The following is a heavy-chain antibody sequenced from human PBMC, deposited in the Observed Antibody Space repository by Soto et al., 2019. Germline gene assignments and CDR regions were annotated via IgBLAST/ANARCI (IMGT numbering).Heavy chain of an antibody. CDR2: INSDGSST. CDR1: GFTFSSYW. Sequence: GGSLRLSCAASGFTFSSYWMHWVRQAPGKGLVWVSRINSDGSSTSYADSVKGRFTISRDNAKNTPYLQMNSLRAEDTAVYYCAKDEYSSSSGPVFDYWGQGTLVTVSS. J-gene: IGHJ4*02. V-gene: IGHV3-74*01. CDR3: AKDEYSSSSGPVFDY. D-gene: IGHD6-6*01.